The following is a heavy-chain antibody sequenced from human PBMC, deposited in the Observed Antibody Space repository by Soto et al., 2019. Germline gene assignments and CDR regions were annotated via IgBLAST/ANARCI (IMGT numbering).Heavy chain of an antibody. V-gene: IGHV6-1*01. CDR2: TYYRSKWYN. D-gene: IGHD3-22*01. Sequence: SQTLSLTCAISGDSFSINSAAWNWIRQSPSRGLEWLGRTYYRSKWYNDYAVSVKSRITINPDTSKNQFSLQLNSVTPEDTAVYYCARDNYYDSSGYYPPVDYYYYGMDVWGQGTTVTVSS. CDR1: GDSFSINSAA. CDR3: ARDNYYDSSGYYPPVDYYYYGMDV. J-gene: IGHJ6*02.